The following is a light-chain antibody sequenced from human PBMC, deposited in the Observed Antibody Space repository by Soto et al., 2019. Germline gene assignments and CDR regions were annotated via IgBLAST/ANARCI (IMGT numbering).Light chain of an antibody. CDR2: GAP. CDR3: QQYNNWPPGLT. J-gene: IGKJ4*01. V-gene: IGKV3-15*01. CDR1: QSFSSN. Sequence: EIVMTQSQSTLPVSPGERATLSCRASQSFSSNLAWYQQQPGQAPRLLIYGAPTRATGIPARFSGSGSGTEFTLTISSLQSEDFAVYYCQQYNNWPPGLTFGGGTKVEIK.